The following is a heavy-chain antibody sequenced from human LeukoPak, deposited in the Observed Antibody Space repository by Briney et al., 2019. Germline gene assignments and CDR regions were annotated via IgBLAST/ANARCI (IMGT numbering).Heavy chain of an antibody. CDR3: ARMGYYYYYMDV. Sequence: SETLSLTCTVSGGSISSYYWSWIRQPPGKGLEWIGYIYYSGSTNYNPSLKSRVTISVDTSKNQFSLKLSSVTAADTAVYYCARMGYYYYYMDVWGKGTTVTISS. V-gene: IGHV4-59*01. J-gene: IGHJ6*03. CDR2: IYYSGST. CDR1: GGSISSYY.